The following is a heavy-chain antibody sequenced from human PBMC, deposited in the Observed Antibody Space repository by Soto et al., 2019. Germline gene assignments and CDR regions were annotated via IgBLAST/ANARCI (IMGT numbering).Heavy chain of an antibody. CDR3: ARSGRIVVVVASTPYYYREV. D-gene: IGHD2-15*01. CDR2: INHSGST. J-gene: IGHJ6*03. Sequence: PSETLSLTCAFYGGSFSGYYWSWIRQPPGKGLEWIGEINHSGSTNYNPSLKSRVTISVDTSKNQFSLKLSSVTAADTAVFYCARSGRIVVVVASTPYYYREVGGKGTTVTVSS. CDR1: GGSFSGYY. V-gene: IGHV4-34*01.